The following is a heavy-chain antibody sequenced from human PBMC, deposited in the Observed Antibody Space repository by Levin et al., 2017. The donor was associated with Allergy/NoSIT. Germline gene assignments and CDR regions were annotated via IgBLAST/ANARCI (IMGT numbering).Heavy chain of an antibody. CDR2: IWYDGSNK. V-gene: IGHV3-33*01. D-gene: IGHD2-15*01. CDR3: ARASRGLGYLDY. J-gene: IGHJ4*02. Sequence: GGSLRLSCAASGFTFSSYGMHWVRQAPGKGLEWVAVIWYDGSNKYYADSVKGRFTISRDNSKNTLYLQMNSLRAEDTAVYYCARASRGLGYLDYWGQGTLVTVSS. CDR1: GFTFSSYG.